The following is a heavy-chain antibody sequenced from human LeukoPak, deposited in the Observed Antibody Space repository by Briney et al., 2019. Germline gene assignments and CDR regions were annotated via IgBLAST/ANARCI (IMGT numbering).Heavy chain of an antibody. D-gene: IGHD1-1*01. Sequence: SETLSLTCDVYGGSFSDYYWSWIRQPPGKGLEWIGEINHSGGTNYNPSLESRVTISVDTSKDQFSLKLSSVTAADTAVYYCARELRDHRGGFDVWAKGQWSPSLQ. CDR1: GGSFSDYY. CDR2: INHSGGT. V-gene: IGHV4-34*01. J-gene: IGHJ3*01. CDR3: ARELRDHRGGFDV.